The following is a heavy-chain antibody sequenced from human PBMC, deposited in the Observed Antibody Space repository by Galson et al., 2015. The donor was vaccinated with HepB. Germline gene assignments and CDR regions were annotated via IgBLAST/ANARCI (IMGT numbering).Heavy chain of an antibody. V-gene: IGHV3-7*03. J-gene: IGHJ4*02. CDR2: IKQDGREK. Sequence: SLRLSCAASGFTFNTYSMSWVRQAPGEGLEWVTYIKQDGREKYYTDSVKGRFTISRDNAKNSLYLQMDSLRAEDTAVYYCARGYPYDCSSISCESPFDYWGQGTLVTVSS. D-gene: IGHD2-2*01. CDR3: ARGYPYDCSSISCESPFDY. CDR1: GFTFNTYS.